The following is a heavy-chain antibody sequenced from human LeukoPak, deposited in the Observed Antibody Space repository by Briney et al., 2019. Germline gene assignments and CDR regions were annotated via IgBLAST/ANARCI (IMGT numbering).Heavy chain of an antibody. D-gene: IGHD1-1*01. CDR1: GFTFSSYW. V-gene: IGHV3-7*01. Sequence: GGSLRLSCAASGFTFSSYWMSWVRQAPGKGLEWVANIKQDGSEKYYADSVKGRFTISRDNAKNSLYLQMNSLRAEDTAVYYCARSQAFARTYYFDYWGQGTLVTVSS. CDR3: ARSQAFARTYYFDY. CDR2: IKQDGSEK. J-gene: IGHJ4*02.